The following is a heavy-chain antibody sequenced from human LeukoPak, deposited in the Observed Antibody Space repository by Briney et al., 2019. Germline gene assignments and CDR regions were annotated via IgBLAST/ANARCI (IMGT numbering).Heavy chain of an antibody. CDR2: ISYDGSNK. Sequence: GGSPRLSCAASGFTFSSYGMHWVRQAPGKGLEWVAVISYDGSNKYYADSVKGRFTISRDNSKNTLYLQMNSLRAEDTAVYYCAKDGTKYGSGPFDYWGQGTLVTVSS. CDR3: AKDGTKYGSGPFDY. CDR1: GFTFSSYG. J-gene: IGHJ4*02. D-gene: IGHD3-10*01. V-gene: IGHV3-30*18.